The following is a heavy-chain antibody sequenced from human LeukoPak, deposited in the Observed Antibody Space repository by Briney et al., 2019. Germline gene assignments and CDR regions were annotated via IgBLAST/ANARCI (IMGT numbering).Heavy chain of an antibody. D-gene: IGHD6-13*01. CDR1: GFTLSNAW. J-gene: IGHJ6*02. Sequence: PGGSLRLSLAASGFTLSNAWMSSVRQAPGKGLEWVGRIKSKTDGGTTDHAAPVKGRFTISRDDSKNTLYLEMNSLKTEDTAVYYCTRGSPTATAGTFYYYYGTDVWGQGTTVTVSS. CDR3: TRGSPTATAGTFYYYYGTDV. CDR2: IKSKTDGGTT. V-gene: IGHV3-15*01.